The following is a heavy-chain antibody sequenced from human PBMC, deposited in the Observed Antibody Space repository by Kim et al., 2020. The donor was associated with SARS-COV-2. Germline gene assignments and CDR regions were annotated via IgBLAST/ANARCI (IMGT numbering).Heavy chain of an antibody. CDR2: INHSGST. CDR1: GGSFSGYY. V-gene: IGHV4-34*01. J-gene: IGHJ4*02. CDR3: ARLKAVGATKLFDY. D-gene: IGHD1-26*01. Sequence: SETLSLTCAVYGGSFSGYYWSWIRQPPGKGLEWIGEINHSGSTNYNPSLKSRVTISVDTSKNQFSLKLSSVTAADTAVYYCARLKAVGATKLFDYWGQGTLVTVSS.